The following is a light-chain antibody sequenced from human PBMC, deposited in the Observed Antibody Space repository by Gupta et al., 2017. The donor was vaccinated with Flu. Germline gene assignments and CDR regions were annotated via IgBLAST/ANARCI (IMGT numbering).Light chain of an antibody. J-gene: IGKJ4*01. Sequence: DIQLTQSPSSLSASVGDRVIITCRASQSIDSYLNWYQQRPGKAPKPLIYGATNLQSGVPSRFSGSGSGTDFTLTISSLQPEDFATYYCQENFYTPRLSFGGGTKVEIK. CDR2: GAT. V-gene: IGKV1-39*01. CDR1: QSIDSY. CDR3: QENFYTPRLS.